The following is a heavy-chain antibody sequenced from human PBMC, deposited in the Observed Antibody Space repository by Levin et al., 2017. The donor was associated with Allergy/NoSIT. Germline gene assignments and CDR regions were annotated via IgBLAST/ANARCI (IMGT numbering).Heavy chain of an antibody. V-gene: IGHV3-33*01. D-gene: IGHD5-24*01. CDR1: GFTFSSYG. CDR3: ARDQARWLQGGNYYYYGMDV. Sequence: PAGGSLRLSCAASGFTFSSYGMHWVRQAPGKGLEWVAVIWYDGSNKYYADSVKGRFTISRDNSKNTLYLQMNSLRAEDTAVYYCARDQARWLQGGNYYYYGMDVWGQGTTVTVSS. CDR2: IWYDGSNK. J-gene: IGHJ6*02.